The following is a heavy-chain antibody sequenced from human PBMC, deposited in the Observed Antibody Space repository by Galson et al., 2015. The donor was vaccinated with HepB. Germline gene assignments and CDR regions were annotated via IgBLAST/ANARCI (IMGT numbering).Heavy chain of an antibody. V-gene: IGHV3-23*01. Sequence: SLRLSCAASGFTFSSYAMSWVRQAPGKGLEWVSAISGSGGSTYYADSVQGRFTITRDNSKNTLYMQMNSLRAEDTAVYYCANAYGVETYDSSGYYYDGAFDIWGQGTMVTVSS. J-gene: IGHJ3*02. CDR3: ANAYGVETYDSSGYYYDGAFDI. D-gene: IGHD3-22*01. CDR2: ISGSGGST. CDR1: GFTFSSYA.